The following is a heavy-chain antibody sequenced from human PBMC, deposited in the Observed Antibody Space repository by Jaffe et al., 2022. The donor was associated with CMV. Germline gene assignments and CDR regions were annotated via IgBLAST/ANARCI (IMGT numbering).Heavy chain of an antibody. V-gene: IGHV3-23*01. CDR3: AKALGGALAAFDY. CDR2: ISESGGST. Sequence: EVQLLESGGGLVQPGGSLRLSCAASGFTFSSYAMSWVRQAPGKGLEWVSAISESGGSTYYADPVKGRFTISRDKSKNTLYLQMNSLRAEDTAVYYCAKALGGALAAFDYWGQGTLVTVSS. D-gene: IGHD1-26*01. J-gene: IGHJ4*02. CDR1: GFTFSSYA.